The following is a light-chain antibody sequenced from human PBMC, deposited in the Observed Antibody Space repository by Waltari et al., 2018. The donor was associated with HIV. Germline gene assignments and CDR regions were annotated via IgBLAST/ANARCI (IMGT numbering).Light chain of an antibody. CDR1: SRDIGTYTY. CDR3: RSYAGNNNYV. V-gene: IGLV2-8*01. Sequence: QPALTQPPSASGSPGQSVTISCTGTSRDIGTYTYVSWYQQHPGRAPNLLIYEVHKRPAGVPDRFSGSKSANTASLTVSGRQVADEADYYCRSYAGNNNYVFGTGTRVTVL. CDR2: EVH. J-gene: IGLJ1*01.